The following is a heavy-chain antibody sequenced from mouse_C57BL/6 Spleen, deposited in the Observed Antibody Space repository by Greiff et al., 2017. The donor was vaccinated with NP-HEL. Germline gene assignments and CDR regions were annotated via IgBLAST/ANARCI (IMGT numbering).Heavy chain of an antibody. J-gene: IGHJ1*03. CDR2: IDPSDSYT. CDR1: GYTFTSYW. V-gene: IGHV1-69*01. CDR3: ARTDADWYFDV. Sequence: QVQLQQPGAELVMPGASVKLSCKASGYTFTSYWMHWVKQRPGQGLEWIGEIDPSDSYTNYNQKLKGKSTLTVDKSSSTAYMQLSSLTSEDSAVYYCARTDADWYFDVGGTGTTVTVSS.